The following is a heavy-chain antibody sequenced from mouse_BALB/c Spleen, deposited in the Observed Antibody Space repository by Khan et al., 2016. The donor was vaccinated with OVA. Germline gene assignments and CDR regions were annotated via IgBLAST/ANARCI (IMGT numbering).Heavy chain of an antibody. J-gene: IGHJ4*01. V-gene: IGHV9-3-1*01. D-gene: IGHD2-10*01. Sequence: QIQLVQSGPELKKPGETVKISCKASGYTFTNYGMNWVKQSPGKALKWMGWINTYTGEPTYADDFKGRFAFSLETSATTAYLQINNLKNEDTATYFYARPPYFSYTLDYWGQGTSFTVSS. CDR1: GYTFTNYG. CDR3: ARPPYFSYTLDY. CDR2: INTYTGEP.